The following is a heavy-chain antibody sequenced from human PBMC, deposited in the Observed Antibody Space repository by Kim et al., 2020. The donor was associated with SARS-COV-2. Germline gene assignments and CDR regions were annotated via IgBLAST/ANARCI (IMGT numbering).Heavy chain of an antibody. CDR2: INLNGGST. V-gene: IGHV1-46*01. CDR1: GYTFTTSY. CDR3: ARDKAAADTGYYYGMDL. D-gene: IGHD6-13*01. Sequence: ASVKLSCKASGYTFTTSYMHWVRQAPGQGLEWVGIINLNGGSTSYAQKFKGRITVTRDTSTSTVYMELSSLRSEDTAMYYCARDKAAADTGYYYGMDLWGQGTTVTVSS. J-gene: IGHJ6*02.